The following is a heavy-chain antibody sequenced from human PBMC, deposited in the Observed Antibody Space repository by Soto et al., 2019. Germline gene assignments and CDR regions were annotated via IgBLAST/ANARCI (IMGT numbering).Heavy chain of an antibody. J-gene: IGHJ6*02. V-gene: IGHV3-74*01. CDR1: GFTFSSYW. Sequence: GGSLRLSCAASGFTFSSYWMHWVRQAPGKGLVWVSRINSDGSSTSYADSVKGRFTISRDNAKNTLYLQMNSLRAEDTAVYYCARDSEDSSGWWYYYGMDVWGQGTTVTVSS. CDR2: INSDGSST. CDR3: ARDSEDSSGWWYYYGMDV. D-gene: IGHD6-19*01.